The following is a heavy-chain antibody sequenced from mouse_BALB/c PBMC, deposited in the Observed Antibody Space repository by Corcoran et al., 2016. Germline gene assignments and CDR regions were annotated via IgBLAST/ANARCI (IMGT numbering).Heavy chain of an antibody. J-gene: IGHJ4*01. V-gene: IGHV14-3*02. CDR1: GFNIKDTY. D-gene: IGHD2-10*02. CDR3: ARGYGSYPYAMDY. CDR2: IDPANGNT. Sequence: EVQLQQSGAELVKPGASVKLSCTASGFNIKDTYMHWVKQRPEQGLEWIGRIDPANGNTKYDPKFQGKATITTDTYSNTAYLQLSSLTSEDTAVYYCARGYGSYPYAMDYWGQGTSVTVSS.